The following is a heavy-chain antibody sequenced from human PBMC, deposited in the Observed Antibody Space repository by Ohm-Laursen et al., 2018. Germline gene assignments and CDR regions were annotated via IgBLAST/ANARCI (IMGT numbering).Heavy chain of an antibody. Sequence: SDTLSLTCTVSGGSISSHYWSWIRQPPGKGLEWIGYMYYSGSTYYNPSLKSRVTISVDTSKNQFSLKLNSLIAADTAVYYCAKVVASTSIDFWGQGILVTISS. CDR2: MYYSGST. D-gene: IGHD3-22*01. V-gene: IGHV4-59*08. J-gene: IGHJ4*02. CDR3: AKVVASTSIDF. CDR1: GGSISSHY.